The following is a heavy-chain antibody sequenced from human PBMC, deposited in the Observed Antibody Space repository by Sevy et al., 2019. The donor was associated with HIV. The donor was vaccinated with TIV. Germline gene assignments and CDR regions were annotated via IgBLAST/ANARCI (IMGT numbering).Heavy chain of an antibody. Sequence: GGSLRLSCAASGFTFSSYAMSWVRQAPGKGLEWVSAISGSGGSTYYVDSVKGRFTISRDNSKNTLYLQMNSLRAEDMAVYYCAKTLSPRELTDAFDIWGQVTMVTVSS. D-gene: IGHD1-26*01. J-gene: IGHJ3*02. CDR3: AKTLSPRELTDAFDI. CDR2: ISGSGGST. V-gene: IGHV3-23*01. CDR1: GFTFSSYA.